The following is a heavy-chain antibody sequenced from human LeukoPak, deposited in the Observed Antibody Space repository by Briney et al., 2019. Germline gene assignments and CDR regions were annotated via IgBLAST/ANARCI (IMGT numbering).Heavy chain of an antibody. CDR2: ISAYNGNT. CDR1: GYTFTSYG. V-gene: IGHV1-18*01. D-gene: IGHD5-24*01. J-gene: IGHJ5*02. CDR3: ARDQEMATIYNWFDP. Sequence: ASVKVSCKASGYTFTSYGISWVRQAPGRGLEWMGWISAYNGNTNYAQKLQGRVTMTTDTSTSTAYMELRSLRSDDTAVYYCARDQEMATIYNWFDPWGQGTLVTVSS.